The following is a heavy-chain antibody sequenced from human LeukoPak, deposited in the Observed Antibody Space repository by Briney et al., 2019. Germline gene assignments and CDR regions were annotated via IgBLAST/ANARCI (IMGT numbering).Heavy chain of an antibody. CDR2: IKSDGST. Sequence: GGSLRLSCAGSGFTFSTYWMVWVRQAPGKGLVWVSRIKSDGSTNYADSVKGRFTISRDNAKNTVSLQMNSLRAEDTGVYYCARAPSEIGGYYPEYFRHWGQGTLVTVSS. CDR1: GFTFSTYW. V-gene: IGHV3-74*01. J-gene: IGHJ1*01. D-gene: IGHD3-22*01. CDR3: ARAPSEIGGYYPEYFRH.